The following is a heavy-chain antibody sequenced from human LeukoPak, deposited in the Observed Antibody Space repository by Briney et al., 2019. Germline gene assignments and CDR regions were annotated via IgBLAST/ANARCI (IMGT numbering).Heavy chain of an antibody. Sequence: PSETLSLTCAVSGGSISSGNWWSWVRQPPGKGLEWIGEIYDSGSTNYNPSLKSRVTISVDKSKNQFSLKLSSVTAADTALYYCARRLVAYYFDYWGQGTLVTVSS. CDR3: ARRLVAYYFDY. J-gene: IGHJ4*02. CDR1: GGSISSGNW. D-gene: IGHD5-12*01. CDR2: IYDSGST. V-gene: IGHV4-4*02.